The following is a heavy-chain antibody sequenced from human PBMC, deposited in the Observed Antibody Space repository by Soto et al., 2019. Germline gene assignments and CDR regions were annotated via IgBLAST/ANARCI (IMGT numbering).Heavy chain of an antibody. CDR3: AKDRGWSGYDPFY. Sequence: GGSLRLSCAASGFRFSDYSMNWVRQAPGKGLEWVSDISSSGGSTYYADSVEGRFTISRDNSKNTLYLQMNSLRAEDTAVYYCAKDRGWSGYDPFYWGQGTLVTVSS. D-gene: IGHD5-12*01. CDR2: ISSSGGST. J-gene: IGHJ4*02. CDR1: GFRFSDYS. V-gene: IGHV3-23*01.